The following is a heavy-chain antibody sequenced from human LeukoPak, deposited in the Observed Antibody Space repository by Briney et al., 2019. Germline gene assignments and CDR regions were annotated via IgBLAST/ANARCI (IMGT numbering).Heavy chain of an antibody. CDR2: ISWNTGGI. CDR3: AKDEFVASAFTGAFDI. J-gene: IGHJ3*02. D-gene: IGHD2-8*02. Sequence: GGSLRLSCAASGFTFDNYAMHWVRQAPGKGLEWVSGISWNTGGIGYADSVKGRFTISRDNARNSLYLQMNSLRAEDMALYYCAKDEFVASAFTGAFDIWGQGTMVTVSS. CDR1: GFTFDNYA. V-gene: IGHV3-9*03.